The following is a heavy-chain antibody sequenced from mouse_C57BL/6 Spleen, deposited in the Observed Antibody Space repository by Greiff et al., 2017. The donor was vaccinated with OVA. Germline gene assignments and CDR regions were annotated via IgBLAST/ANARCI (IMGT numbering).Heavy chain of an antibody. CDR3: ARSNYEDFSFAY. CDR2: IDPSDSDT. V-gene: IGHV1-52*01. Sequence: VQLQQPGAELVRPGSSVKLSCKASGYTFTSYWMHWVKQRPIQGLEWIGNIDPSDSDTHYNQKFKDKATLTVDKSSSTAYMQLSSLTSEDSAVYYCARSNYEDFSFAYWGQGTLVTVSA. D-gene: IGHD2-5*01. J-gene: IGHJ3*01. CDR1: GYTFTSYW.